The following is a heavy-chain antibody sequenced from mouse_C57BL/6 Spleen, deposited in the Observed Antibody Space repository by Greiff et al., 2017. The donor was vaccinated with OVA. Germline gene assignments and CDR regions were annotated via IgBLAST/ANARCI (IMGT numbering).Heavy chain of an antibody. Sequence: QVQLKQPGAELVKPGASVKLSCKASGYTFTSYWMHWVKQRPGRGLEWIGRIDPNSGGTKYNEKFKSKATLTVDKPSSTAYMQRISLTSEDSAVYYCAREDLGRAWFAYWGQGTLVTVSA. CDR3: AREDLGRAWFAY. V-gene: IGHV1-72*01. J-gene: IGHJ3*01. CDR1: GYTFTSYW. D-gene: IGHD4-1*01. CDR2: IDPNSGGT.